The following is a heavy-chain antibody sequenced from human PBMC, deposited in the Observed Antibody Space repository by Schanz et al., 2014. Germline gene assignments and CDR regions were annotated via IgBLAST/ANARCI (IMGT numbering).Heavy chain of an antibody. CDR3: AKQHIVRGVIYLNWFDS. D-gene: IGHD3-10*01. J-gene: IGHJ5*01. V-gene: IGHV3-30*18. Sequence: VHLLESGGGLVQPGGSLRLSCAASEFTFSTDAMSWVRQAPGKGLEWVALVSSDGNNDYYTDSVKGRFTISRDNSKNTVHLQMNSLRAEDTAVYYCAKQHIVRGVIYLNWFDSWGQGTLXTVSS. CDR2: VSSDGNND. CDR1: EFTFSTDA.